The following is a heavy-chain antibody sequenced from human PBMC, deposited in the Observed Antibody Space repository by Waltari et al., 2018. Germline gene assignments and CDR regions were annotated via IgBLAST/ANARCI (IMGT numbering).Heavy chain of an antibody. CDR2: IKQDGSEK. J-gene: IGHJ4*02. D-gene: IGHD2-21*01. CDR1: GFPFSRYW. V-gene: IGHV3-7*01. CDR3: ARLWAGWATTPDY. Sequence: EVQLVESGGGLVQPGGSLRLSCAASGFPFSRYWMGWFRQAPGKGREWVANIKQDGSEKYYVDSVKGRFTISRDNAKNSLYLQMNSLRAEDTAVYYCARLWAGWATTPDYWGQGTLVTVSS.